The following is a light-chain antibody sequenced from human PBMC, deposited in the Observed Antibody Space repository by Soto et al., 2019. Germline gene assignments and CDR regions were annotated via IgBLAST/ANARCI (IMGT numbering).Light chain of an antibody. CDR3: LLSYSGTNWV. CDR1: SGAVTRGHY. CDR2: DTA. J-gene: IGLJ3*02. V-gene: IGLV7-46*01. Sequence: QAVVTQDPSLTVSPGGTVTLTCGSTSGAVTRGHYPYWFQQKPGQAPMTLIYDTASKHSWTPARFSGSLLGGKAALTLAGAQTDDEADYYCLLSYSGTNWVFGGGTKLTVL.